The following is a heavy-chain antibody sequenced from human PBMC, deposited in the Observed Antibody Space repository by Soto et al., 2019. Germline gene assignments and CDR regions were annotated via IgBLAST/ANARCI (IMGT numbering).Heavy chain of an antibody. V-gene: IGHV1-46*01. CDR2: INPSGGLR. Sequence: SVKVSCKASGYSFTNYNMHWVGQAPGRGLEGMGIINPSGGLRTYTQQFQETVTMTRDTSTTTVYMDMSSLRPQDTAVYYCAREFGEMISHSYYTGFGFWGQGTLVTVS. J-gene: IGHJ4*02. D-gene: IGHD3-22*01. CDR1: GYSFTNYN. CDR3: AREFGEMISHSYYTGFGF.